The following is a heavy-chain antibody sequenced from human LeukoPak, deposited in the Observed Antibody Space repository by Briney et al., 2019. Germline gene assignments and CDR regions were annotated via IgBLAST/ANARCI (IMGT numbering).Heavy chain of an antibody. CDR2: IYYSGST. V-gene: IGHV4-59*01. CDR1: GGSISSYY. D-gene: IGHD5-18*01. Sequence: SETLSLTCTVSGGSISSYYWSWIRQPPGKGLEWIGYIYYSGSTNYNPSLKSRVTISVDTSKNQFSLKLSSVTAADTVVYYCARGTTAMVTDYWGQGTLVTV. CDR3: ARGTTAMVTDY. J-gene: IGHJ4*02.